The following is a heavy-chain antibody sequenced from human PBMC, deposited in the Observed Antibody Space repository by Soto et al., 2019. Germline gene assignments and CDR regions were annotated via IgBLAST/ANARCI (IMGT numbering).Heavy chain of an antibody. V-gene: IGHV1-3*01. CDR1: GYTFTSYA. D-gene: IGHD1-26*01. CDR2: INAGNGNT. J-gene: IGHJ4*02. Sequence: GASVKVSCKASGYTFTSYAMHWVRQAPGQRLEWMGWINAGNGNTKYSQKFQGRVTITRDTSASTAYMELSSLRSEDTAVYYCARVAYRSVGATSAAGYWGQGTLVTVSS. CDR3: ARVAYRSVGATSAAGY.